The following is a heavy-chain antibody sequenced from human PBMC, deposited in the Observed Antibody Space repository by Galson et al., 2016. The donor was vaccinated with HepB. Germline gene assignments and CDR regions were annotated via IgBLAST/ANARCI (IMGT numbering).Heavy chain of an antibody. Sequence: CAISGDSVSSNSATWSWIRQSPSRGLEWLGRTYFRSKWYNDYAVSVKSRITVNVDTPKNQFSLQLNSVTPEDAALYYCARATSSSWYVLDHWGQGTLVAVSS. V-gene: IGHV6-1*01. D-gene: IGHD6-13*01. CDR2: TYFRSKWYN. CDR3: ARATSSSWYVLDH. J-gene: IGHJ4*02. CDR1: GDSVSSNSAT.